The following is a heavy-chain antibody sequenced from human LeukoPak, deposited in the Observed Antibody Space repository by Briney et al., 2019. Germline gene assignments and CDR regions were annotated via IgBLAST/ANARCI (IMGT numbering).Heavy chain of an antibody. CDR3: ARVGGQQKEEIKDDY. CDR2: ISAYNGNT. J-gene: IGHJ4*02. Sequence: ASVKVSFKASGYTFTSYGISWVRQAPGQGLEWMGWISAYNGNTNYAQKLQGRVTMTTDTATSTAYMELRSLRSDDTAVYYCARVGGQQKEEIKDDYWGQGTLVTVSS. V-gene: IGHV1-18*01. CDR1: GYTFTSYG. D-gene: IGHD5-24*01.